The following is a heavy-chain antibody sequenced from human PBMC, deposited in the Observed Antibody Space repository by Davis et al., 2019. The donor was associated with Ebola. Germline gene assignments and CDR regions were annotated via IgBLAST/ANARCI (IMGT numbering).Heavy chain of an antibody. D-gene: IGHD6-13*01. J-gene: IGHJ6*04. Sequence: AASVKVSCKASGYSFTTYAINWVRQAPGQGLQWMGWINFNTGSPTYAQGFTGRFVFSIDTSVSTAYLQISSLKAEDSAIYYCARSSYSWYFSGMDVWGKGTTVTVSS. CDR3: ARSSYSWYFSGMDV. V-gene: IGHV7-4-1*02. CDR2: INFNTGSP. CDR1: GYSFTTYA.